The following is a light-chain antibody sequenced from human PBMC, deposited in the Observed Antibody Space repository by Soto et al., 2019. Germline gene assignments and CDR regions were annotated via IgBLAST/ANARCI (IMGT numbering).Light chain of an antibody. CDR2: GAS. V-gene: IGKV3-20*01. CDR1: QSISSSF. Sequence: EIVLTQSPGTLSLSPGERAALSCRASQSISSSFLAWYQHKPGQAPRLLIHGASSRATGIPDRFSGSGSGTDFTLTISRLDPEDFVVYYCQLYGASLVTFGQGTKVEI. J-gene: IGKJ2*01. CDR3: QLYGASLVT.